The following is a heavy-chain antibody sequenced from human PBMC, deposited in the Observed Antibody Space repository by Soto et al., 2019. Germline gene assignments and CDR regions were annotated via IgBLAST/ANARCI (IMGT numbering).Heavy chain of an antibody. CDR2: ISYDGSNK. V-gene: IGHV3-30*18. CDR3: AEDFVGCSTSCP. Sequence: HPGGALRLSCAASGFTFSSYGMHWVRQAPGKGLEWVAVISYDGSNKYYADSVKGRFTISRDNSKNTLYLQMNSLRAEDTAVYYCAEDFVGCSTSCPWGQGTLVTVSS. CDR1: GFTFSSYG. D-gene: IGHD2-2*01. J-gene: IGHJ5*02.